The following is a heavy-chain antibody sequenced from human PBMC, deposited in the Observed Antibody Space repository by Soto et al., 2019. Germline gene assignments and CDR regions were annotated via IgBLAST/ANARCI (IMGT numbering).Heavy chain of an antibody. D-gene: IGHD4-17*01. CDR3: AKNWKDFGDYPPPVDY. V-gene: IGHV3-23*01. CDR1: GFTFSNYA. J-gene: IGHJ4*02. Sequence: EVRLLESGGGLVQPGGSLRLSCAASGFTFSNYAMSWVRQAPGKGLEWVSSISGGTNSTYYADSVKGRFAISRDNSKNTPFPQMNGPSAEDPAGYYWAKNWKDFGDYPPPVDYWGPGTLVTVSS. CDR2: ISGGTNST.